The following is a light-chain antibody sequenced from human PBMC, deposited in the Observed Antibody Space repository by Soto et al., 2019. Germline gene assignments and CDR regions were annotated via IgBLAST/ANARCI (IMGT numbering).Light chain of an antibody. CDR2: LGS. V-gene: IGKV2-28*01. CDR3: MQALQTPT. Sequence: DIVMTQSPLSLPVTPGEPASIYCRSSQSLLHSNGYNYLDCYLQEPGQSPQLLIYLGSNRASGVPDRFSGSGSGTDFTLKISRVAAEDVGVYYFMQALQTPTFGGGTKVEIK. CDR1: QSLLHSNGYNY. J-gene: IGKJ4*01.